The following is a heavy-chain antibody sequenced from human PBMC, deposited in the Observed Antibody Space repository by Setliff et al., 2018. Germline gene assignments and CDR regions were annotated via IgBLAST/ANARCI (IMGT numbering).Heavy chain of an antibody. Sequence: SETLSLTCTVSGGSVSSTSYYWAWIRQPPGKGLEWTGSIYYRGSTFIYPSLRSRVTISADTSKNQFSLKLTSVTAADTAMYYCAGVYGENDLPDIWGQGTMVTVSS. D-gene: IGHD4-17*01. CDR1: GGSVSSTSYY. CDR2: IYYRGST. CDR3: AGVYGENDLPDI. V-gene: IGHV4-39*07. J-gene: IGHJ3*02.